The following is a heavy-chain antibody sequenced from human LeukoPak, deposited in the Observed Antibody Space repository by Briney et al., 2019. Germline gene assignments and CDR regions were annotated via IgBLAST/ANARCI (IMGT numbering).Heavy chain of an antibody. J-gene: IGHJ4*02. V-gene: IGHV1/OR15-3*02. D-gene: IGHD2-21*01. CDR2: IHAGNGDT. Sequence: ASVKVSCKASGYTFTGYYMHWVRQAPGQGLEWMGWIHAGNGDTKYSQQLQDRVTITRDTSASTAYMELSSLTTEDTAVYYCARDLIDCGGPRCTDFGGQGTLVTVSS. CDR1: GYTFTGYY. CDR3: ARDLIDCGGPRCTDF.